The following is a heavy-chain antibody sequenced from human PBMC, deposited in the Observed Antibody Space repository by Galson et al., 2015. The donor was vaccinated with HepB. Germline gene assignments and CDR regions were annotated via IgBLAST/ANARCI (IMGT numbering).Heavy chain of an antibody. CDR1: GFIFSGYG. CDR3: AKVGDYGDYSGYWYLDL. D-gene: IGHD4-17*01. CDR2: MSSDGRSK. J-gene: IGHJ2*01. V-gene: IGHV3-30*18. Sequence: SLRLSCAASGFIFSGYGMHWVRQAPGKGLEWVALMSSDGRSKDYADPVKGRFTISRDNSKNTLYLQMNSLRADDTAVYHCAKVGDYGDYSGYWYLDLWGRGTLVTVSS.